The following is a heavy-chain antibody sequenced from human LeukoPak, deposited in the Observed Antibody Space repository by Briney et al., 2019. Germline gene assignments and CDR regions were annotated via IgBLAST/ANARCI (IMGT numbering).Heavy chain of an antibody. Sequence: GESLKISCKSSGYSFTSYWIGWVRQMPGKGLEWMGIIYPGDSDTRYSPSFQGQVTISADKSITTAYLQWRSLKASDTAMYYCARHGYSSGWDQPDFDYWGQGTLVTVSS. D-gene: IGHD6-19*01. V-gene: IGHV5-51*01. J-gene: IGHJ4*02. CDR1: GYSFTSYW. CDR3: ARHGYSSGWDQPDFDY. CDR2: IYPGDSDT.